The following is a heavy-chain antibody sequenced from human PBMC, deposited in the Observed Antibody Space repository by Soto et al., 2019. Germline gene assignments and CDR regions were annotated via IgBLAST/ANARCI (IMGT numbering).Heavy chain of an antibody. J-gene: IGHJ4*02. V-gene: IGHV1-8*01. CDR2: MNLNSGGR. CDR3: ARATCDFDY. Sequence: QVQLVQSGAEVKKPGASVKVSCKASGYTFTSYDINWVRQASGQGLEWMGWMNLNSGGRGYAQKFQGRVTMTRDTSKSTAYMELSSRRSDDTAMYYCARATCDFDYWGQGTLVTVSS. CDR1: GYTFTSYD.